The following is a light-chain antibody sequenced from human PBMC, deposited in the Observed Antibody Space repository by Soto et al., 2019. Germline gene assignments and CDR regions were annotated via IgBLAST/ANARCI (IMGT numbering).Light chain of an antibody. Sequence: QSALTQPASVSGSPGQSITISCTVTSSDVGSYDLVSWYQHHPGKAPKLIIYEGTERPSGVSNRFSGSKSGNTASLTISGLQAEDEADYYCCSYAGLFGTGTKVTLL. J-gene: IGLJ1*01. CDR1: SSDVGSYDL. V-gene: IGLV2-23*01. CDR3: CSYAGL. CDR2: EGT.